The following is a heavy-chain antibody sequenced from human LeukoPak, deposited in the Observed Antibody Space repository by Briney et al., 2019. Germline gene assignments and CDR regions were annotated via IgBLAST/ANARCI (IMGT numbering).Heavy chain of an antibody. CDR1: GFTFSNYA. CDR3: AKTRPLDSSSWSHGDY. CDR2: ISYDGSSP. D-gene: IGHD6-13*01. V-gene: IGHV3-30-3*02. J-gene: IGHJ4*02. Sequence: GGSLRLSCAASGFTFSNYAMHWVRQAPGKGLEWVALISYDGSSPYYADSVKGRFTISRDNSKNTLYLQMNSLRAEDTAVYYCAKTRPLDSSSWSHGDYWGQGTLVTVSS.